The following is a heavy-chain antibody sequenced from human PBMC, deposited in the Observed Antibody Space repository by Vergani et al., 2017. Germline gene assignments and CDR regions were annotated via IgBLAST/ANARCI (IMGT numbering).Heavy chain of an antibody. J-gene: IGHJ6*02. V-gene: IGHV4-61*02. D-gene: IGHD5-12*01. CDR1: GGSISSGSYY. CDR3: ARGHGYSGYDNPDCMDV. Sequence: QVQLQESGPGLVKPSQTLSLTCTVAGGSISSGSYYWSWIRQPAGKGLEWIGRIYTSGSTNYNPSLKSRVTISVDTSKNQFSLKLSPVTAADTAVYYCARGHGYSGYDNPDCMDVWGQGTTVTVSS. CDR2: IYTSGST.